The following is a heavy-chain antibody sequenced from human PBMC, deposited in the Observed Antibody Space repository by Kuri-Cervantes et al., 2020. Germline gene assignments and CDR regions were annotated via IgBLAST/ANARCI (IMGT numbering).Heavy chain of an antibody. Sequence: ESLKISCTVSGGSISSYYWSWIRQPPGKGLEWIGYIYYSGSTNYNPSLKSRVTISVDTSKNQFSLKLSSVTAADTAVYYCARGRLYYYGSGTLDYWGQGTLVTVSS. CDR1: GGSISSYY. CDR3: ARGRLYYYGSGTLDY. J-gene: IGHJ4*02. V-gene: IGHV4-59*12. D-gene: IGHD3-10*01. CDR2: IYYSGST.